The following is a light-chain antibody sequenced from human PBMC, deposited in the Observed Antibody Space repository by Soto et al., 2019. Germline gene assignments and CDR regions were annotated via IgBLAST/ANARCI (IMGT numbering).Light chain of an antibody. V-gene: IGLV1-44*01. CDR2: SNN. CDR1: SSNIGSNT. CDR3: AAWDDSLNGYV. Sequence: QSVLTQPPSTSWTPGQRVTISCSGSSSNIGSNTVNWYQHLPGTAPKLLIYSNNQRPSGVPDRFSGSKSGTSASLAVSGLQSEDDADYYCAAWDDSLNGYVFGTGTKLTVL. J-gene: IGLJ1*01.